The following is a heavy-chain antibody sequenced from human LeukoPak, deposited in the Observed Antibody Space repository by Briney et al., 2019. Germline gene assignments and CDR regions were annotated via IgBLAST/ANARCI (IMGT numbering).Heavy chain of an antibody. CDR2: IHYTGST. D-gene: IGHD3-3*01. J-gene: IGHJ5*01. CDR1: GGSISSYY. CDR3: ARGRNLEWFDY. Sequence: SETLSLTCTVSGGSISSYYWSWIRQPPGKGLEWIGYIHYTGSTNYNPSLKSRVTISVDTSKNQFSLKLNSVTAADTAVYYCARGRNLEWFDYWGQGTLVTVSS. V-gene: IGHV4-59*01.